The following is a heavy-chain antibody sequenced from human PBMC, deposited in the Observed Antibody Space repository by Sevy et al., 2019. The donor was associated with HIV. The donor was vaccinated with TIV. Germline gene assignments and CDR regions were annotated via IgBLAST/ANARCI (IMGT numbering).Heavy chain of an antibody. V-gene: IGHV3-23*01. J-gene: IGHJ3*02. CDR1: EFTFSSHA. D-gene: IGHD3-3*02. CDR2: ISGNGENR. CDR3: ARDGRGISAFDI. Sequence: GGSLRLSCAASEFTFSSHAVSWVRQAPGKGLEWVSAISGNGENRHYADSVRGRFTISRDNFKNTLHLQMNSLRAEDTALYYCARDGRGISAFDIWGQGTMVTVSS.